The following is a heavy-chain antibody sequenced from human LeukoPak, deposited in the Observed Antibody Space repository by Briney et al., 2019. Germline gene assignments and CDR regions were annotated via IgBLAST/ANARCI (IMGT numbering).Heavy chain of an antibody. CDR1: GFTFSTYW. CDR2: IKKDGSEE. V-gene: IGHV3-7*01. CDR3: ARDSPSRYYFYGMDV. D-gene: IGHD1-14*01. J-gene: IGHJ6*02. Sequence: GGSLRLSCAASGFTFSTYWMSWVRQAPGKGLEWVANIKKDGSEEYYVESVKGRFTISRDNIKNSLSLQMNGLRAEDTAVYYCARDSPSRYYFYGMDVWGQGTTVTVSS.